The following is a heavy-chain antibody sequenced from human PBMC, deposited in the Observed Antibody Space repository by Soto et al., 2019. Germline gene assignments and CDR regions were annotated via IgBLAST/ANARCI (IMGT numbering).Heavy chain of an antibody. J-gene: IGHJ4*02. Sequence: EVQLVESGGGLVQPGGSLRLSCAAPGFTFSKYWMHWVRQAPGKGLVWVARVSSDGSFTYYADSVKGRFTISRDNAQNTLYLQMSTLRPDDTAVYYCAREGDMGSSAFDCWGQGTLVTVSS. D-gene: IGHD3-10*01. CDR2: VSSDGSFT. V-gene: IGHV3-74*01. CDR1: GFTFSKYW. CDR3: AREGDMGSSAFDC.